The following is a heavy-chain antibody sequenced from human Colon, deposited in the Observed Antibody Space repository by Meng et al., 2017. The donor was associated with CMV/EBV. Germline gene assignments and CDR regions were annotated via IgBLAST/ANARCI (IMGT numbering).Heavy chain of an antibody. Sequence: GESLKISCAASGFTFSSYGMHWVRQAPGKGLEWVAVIWYDGSSKDYADSVKGRFTISRDNSKNTMYLEMNSLRAEDTGLYYCGKDSRPAAMFYYGMDVWGQGTTVTVSS. D-gene: IGHD2-2*01. J-gene: IGHJ6*02. V-gene: IGHV3-33*06. CDR2: IWYDGSSK. CDR1: GFTFSSYG. CDR3: GKDSRPAAMFYYGMDV.